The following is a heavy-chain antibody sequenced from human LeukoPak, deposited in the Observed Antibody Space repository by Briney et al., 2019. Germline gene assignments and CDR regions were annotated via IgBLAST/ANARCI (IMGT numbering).Heavy chain of an antibody. V-gene: IGHV4-59*01. J-gene: IGHJ5*02. CDR2: IYYSGSI. CDR3: ARGGFGGPNWFDP. Sequence: SETLSLTCTVSGGSINSSYWSWIRQPLGKELEWIGYIYYSGSINYSPSLKSRVAISVDTSKNQFSLKLSSVTAADTAVYYYARGGFGGPNWFDPWGQGTLVTVSS. CDR1: GGSINSSY. D-gene: IGHD3-3*01.